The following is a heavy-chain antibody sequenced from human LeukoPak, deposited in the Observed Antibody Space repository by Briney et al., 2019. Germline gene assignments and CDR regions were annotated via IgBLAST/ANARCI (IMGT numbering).Heavy chain of an antibody. D-gene: IGHD2-2*01. CDR3: APGLQYQLFKALRYYYMDV. CDR2: IIPISGIA. J-gene: IGHJ6*03. V-gene: IGHV1-69*05. Sequence: SVKVSCKASGGTFSSHAIAWVRQAPGQGPERMGGIIPISGIADYAQKFQGRVTITTDESTSTAYMELRSLTSDDTAVYYCAPGLQYQLFKALRYYYMDVWGEGTTVTVSS. CDR1: GGTFSSHA.